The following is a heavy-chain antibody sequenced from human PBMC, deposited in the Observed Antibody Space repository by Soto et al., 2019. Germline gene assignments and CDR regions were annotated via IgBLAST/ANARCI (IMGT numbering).Heavy chain of an antibody. Sequence: EVQLVESEGGLVQRGGSLKLSCAASGFTINYYWMHWVRQAPGQGLVWVSHIHSDGSSTTYADSVNGRFTISRDNAKNTLYLQMNSLRAEDTAVYYCARGDKGGFDLWGQGTTVTVSS. J-gene: IGHJ3*01. D-gene: IGHD2-21*02. V-gene: IGHV3-74*01. CDR3: ARGDKGGFDL. CDR2: IHSDGSST. CDR1: GFTINYYW.